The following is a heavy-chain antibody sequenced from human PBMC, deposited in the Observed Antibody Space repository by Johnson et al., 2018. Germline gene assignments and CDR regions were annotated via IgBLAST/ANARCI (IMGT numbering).Heavy chain of an antibody. D-gene: IGHD3-10*01. CDR3: ARSGGTLDDGSKGAVDI. J-gene: IGHJ3*02. V-gene: IGHV1-8*01. CDR2: MNPNSGHT. CDR1: GYTLTSYD. Sequence: QVQLVESGAEVKKPGASVKVSCKASGYTLTSYDINWVRQSTGQGLEWVGWMNPNSGHTGYAQKFQGRVTMTRNTSISKAYMELNSLGVEDTAVNYCARSGGTLDDGSKGAVDIWGPGTMVTV.